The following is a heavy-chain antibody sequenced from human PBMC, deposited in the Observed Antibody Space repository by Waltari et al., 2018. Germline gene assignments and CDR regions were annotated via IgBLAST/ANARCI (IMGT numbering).Heavy chain of an antibody. CDR1: GGPFSSVG. CDR3: ARRVSTKGAFEV. V-gene: IGHV1-69*04. D-gene: IGHD5-12*01. Sequence: QVKLVHSGPEVKQPGSSVKVSCKSSGGPFSSVGLHWLRQAPGQGLEWMGKIIPMPGITDYEQKFQGRLRITADRSTTTGYMELRSLGTEDTAIYYCARRVSTKGAFEVWGRGTLVTVSP. CDR2: IIPMPGIT. J-gene: IGHJ3*01.